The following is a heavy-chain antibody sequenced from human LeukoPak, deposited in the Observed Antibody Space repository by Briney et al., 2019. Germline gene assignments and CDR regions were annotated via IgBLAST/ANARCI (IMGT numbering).Heavy chain of an antibody. D-gene: IGHD3-10*01. Sequence: GASVKVSCKASGYTFTSYGISWVRQAPGQGLECMGWISAYNGNTNYAQKLQGRVTMTTDTSTSTAYMELRSLRSDDTAVYYCARSSDYYGSGSYFTFDYWGQGTLVTVSS. V-gene: IGHV1-18*01. J-gene: IGHJ4*02. CDR1: GYTFTSYG. CDR2: ISAYNGNT. CDR3: ARSSDYYGSGSYFTFDY.